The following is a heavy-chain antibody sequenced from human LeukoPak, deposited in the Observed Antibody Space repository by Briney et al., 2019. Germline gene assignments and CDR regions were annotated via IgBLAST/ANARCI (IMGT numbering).Heavy chain of an antibody. CDR3: TSVIVGATAPWFDP. D-gene: IGHD1-26*01. CDR1: GNILTRYT. V-gene: IGHV7-4-1*02. J-gene: IGHJ5*02. Sequence: ASVKVSCKASGNILTRYTISWVRQAPGQGLEWMGWINTNTGKPVYAQGLTGRFVFSWDTSVSTAYLQISSLKTEDTGIYFCTSVIVGATAPWFDPWGQGTPVTVSS. CDR2: INTNTGKP.